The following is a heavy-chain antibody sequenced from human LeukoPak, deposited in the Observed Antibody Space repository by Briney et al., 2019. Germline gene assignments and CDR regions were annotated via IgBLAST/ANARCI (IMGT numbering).Heavy chain of an antibody. J-gene: IGHJ4*02. CDR2: IKQDGSEK. D-gene: IGHD3-22*01. CDR3: ARVQASYYYDSSGYYLDY. CDR1: GFTFSDYW. Sequence: GGSLRLSCAASGFTFSDYWMSWVRQAPGKGLEWVANIKQDGSEKYYVDSVKGRFTISRDNAKNSLYLQMNSLRAEDTAVYYCARVQASYYYDSSGYYLDYWGQGTLVTVSS. V-gene: IGHV3-7*01.